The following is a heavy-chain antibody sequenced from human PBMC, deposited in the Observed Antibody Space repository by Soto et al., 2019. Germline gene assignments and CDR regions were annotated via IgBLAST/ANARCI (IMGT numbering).Heavy chain of an antibody. CDR2: ISDYNGNT. CDR3: ARGVAARPGYYYYYMDV. D-gene: IGHD6-6*01. Sequence: QVQLVQSGAEVKKPGASVKVSCKASGYTFTSYGISWVRQAPGQGLEWMGWISDYNGNTNYAQKLQGRVTMTTDTSTSTAYMELRSPRSDDTAVYYCARGVAARPGYYYYYMDVWGKGTTVTVSS. J-gene: IGHJ6*03. V-gene: IGHV1-18*01. CDR1: GYTFTSYG.